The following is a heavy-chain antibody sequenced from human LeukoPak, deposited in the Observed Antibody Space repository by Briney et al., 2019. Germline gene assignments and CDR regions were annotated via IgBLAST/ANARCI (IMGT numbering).Heavy chain of an antibody. J-gene: IGHJ3*02. D-gene: IGHD3-10*01. V-gene: IGHV3-9*01. CDR3: ARDSYWLGGTIGAFDI. CDR2: ISWNSGAK. CDR1: GFDFEDYA. Sequence: GGSLRLSCAASGFDFEDYAIHWVRQVPGKGLEWVSGISWNSGAKAYADSVRGRFTISRDNAKNSLYLQMNSLRAEDTAVYYCARDSYWLGGTIGAFDIWGQGTMVTVSS.